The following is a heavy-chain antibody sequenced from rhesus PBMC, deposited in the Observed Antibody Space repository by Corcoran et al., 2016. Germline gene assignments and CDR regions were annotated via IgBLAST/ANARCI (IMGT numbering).Heavy chain of an antibody. CDR1: GGSISSNY. D-gene: IGHD3-3*01. J-gene: IGHJ4*01. V-gene: IGHV4-173*01. Sequence: QLQLQESGPGLVKPSEPLSPPSAASGGSISSNYWSWLRQPPGKGLEWIGRISGSGGSTDYNPSLKSRVTISTDTSKNQFSLKLSSVTAADTAVYYCASGRRGYNFWSGYFFDYWGQGVLVTVSS. CDR3: ASGRRGYNFWSGYFFDY. CDR2: ISGSGGST.